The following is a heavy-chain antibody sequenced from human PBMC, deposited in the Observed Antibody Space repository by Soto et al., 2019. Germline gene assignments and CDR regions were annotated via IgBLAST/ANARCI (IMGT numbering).Heavy chain of an antibody. CDR2: ISPYTGNT. V-gene: IGHV1-18*01. Sequence: QVQLVQSGDEVKKPGASVKVSCKASGYIFVNYGIAWVRQAPGQGLEWMGWISPYTGNTHSATKIQGRLTMTTDTPTSTAYRELGSLTSDDTAVYYCVMVDNYVTPTPQDVWGQGTTVTVSS. CDR1: GYIFVNYG. CDR3: VMVDNYVTPTPQDV. J-gene: IGHJ6*02. D-gene: IGHD3-16*01.